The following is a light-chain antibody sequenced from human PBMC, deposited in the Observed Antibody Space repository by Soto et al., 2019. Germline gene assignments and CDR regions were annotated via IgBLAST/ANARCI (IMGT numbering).Light chain of an antibody. CDR2: GAS. CDR1: QSVSSN. V-gene: IGKV3-15*01. CDR3: QQYNNWPRT. Sequence: ELGMTQSPATLSVFQGEKATFSCRASQSVSSNLAWYQHKPGQAPRLLIYGASTRATGIPARFSGSGSGTEFTLTISSLQSEDFAVYYCQQYNNWPRTFGQGTKVDIK. J-gene: IGKJ1*01.